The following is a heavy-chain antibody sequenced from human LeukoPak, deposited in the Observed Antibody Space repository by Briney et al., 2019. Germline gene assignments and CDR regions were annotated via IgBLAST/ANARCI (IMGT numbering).Heavy chain of an antibody. CDR2: IYYSGST. J-gene: IGHJ3*02. Sequence: SETLSLTCTVSGDSIGSYYWSWIRQPPGKGLEWIGFIYYSGSTYYNPSLKSRVTISVDTSKNQFSLRLSSLTAADTAVYYCARLRSGSLYIWGQGTMVTVSS. D-gene: IGHD6-19*01. CDR1: GDSIGSYY. V-gene: IGHV4-59*08. CDR3: ARLRSGSLYI.